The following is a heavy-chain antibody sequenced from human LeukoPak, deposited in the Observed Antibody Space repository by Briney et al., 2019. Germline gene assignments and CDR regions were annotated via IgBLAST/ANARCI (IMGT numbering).Heavy chain of an antibody. CDR3: ARVVGYYYYMDV. CDR1: GFTFSSYA. J-gene: IGHJ6*03. V-gene: IGHV3-30*04. CDR2: ISYDGSNK. D-gene: IGHD3-10*01. Sequence: PGGSLRLSWAASGFTFSSYAMHWVRQAAGKGLEWVAVISYDGSNKYYADSVKGRFTISRDNAKNSLYLQMNSLRAEDTAVYYCARVVGYYYYMDVWGKGTTVTISS.